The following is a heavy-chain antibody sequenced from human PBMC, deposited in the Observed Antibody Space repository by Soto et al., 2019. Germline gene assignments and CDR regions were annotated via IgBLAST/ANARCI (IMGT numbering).Heavy chain of an antibody. D-gene: IGHD2-15*01. V-gene: IGHV4-39*01. Sequence: QLQLQESGPGLVKPSETLSLTCTVSGVSISSSSYYWGWIRQPPGKGLEWIGSIYYSGSTYYNPSLKSRVTPSVVTSNNQVSLELSSVTAADTAVYYCARHVSVVRGAFDIWGQGTMVTVSS. J-gene: IGHJ3*02. CDR3: ARHVSVVRGAFDI. CDR2: IYYSGST. CDR1: GVSISSSSYY.